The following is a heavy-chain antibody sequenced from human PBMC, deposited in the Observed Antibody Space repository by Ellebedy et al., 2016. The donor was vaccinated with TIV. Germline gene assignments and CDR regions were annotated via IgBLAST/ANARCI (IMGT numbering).Heavy chain of an antibody. CDR3: ATGPPKWEVPLDLDS. D-gene: IGHD1-26*01. CDR2: SIPIVEIT. CDR1: GGTLRSYG. V-gene: IGHV1-69*04. Sequence: AASVKVSCKAYGGTLRSYGISWVRQAPGLGLEWMGRSIPIVEITIYAQRFQDRVTISEDNFTSTVYMEMSSLRSEDTAMYYCATGPPKWEVPLDLDSWGQGTLVIVSS. J-gene: IGHJ4*02.